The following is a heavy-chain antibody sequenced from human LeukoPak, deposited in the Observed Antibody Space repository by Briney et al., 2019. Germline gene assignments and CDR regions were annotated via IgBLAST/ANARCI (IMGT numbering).Heavy chain of an antibody. CDR1: GYSFTSYW. Sequence: GESLKISCKGSGYSFTSYWISWVRQMPGKGLEWMGRIDPSDSYTNYSPSFQGHVTISADKSISTAYLQWSSLKASDTAMYYCASYSSSWYYFDYWGQGTLVTVSS. V-gene: IGHV5-10-1*01. J-gene: IGHJ4*02. CDR3: ASYSSSWYYFDY. D-gene: IGHD2-2*01. CDR2: IDPSDSYT.